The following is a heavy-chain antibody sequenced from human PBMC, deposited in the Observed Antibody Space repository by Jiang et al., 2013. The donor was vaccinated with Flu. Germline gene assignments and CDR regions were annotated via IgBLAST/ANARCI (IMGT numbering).Heavy chain of an antibody. V-gene: IGHV4-38-2*02. J-gene: IGHJ5*02. D-gene: IGHD1-14*01. Sequence: VLLKPSETLSLTCTVSGYSISSGYYWGWIRQPPGKGLEWIGSIYHSGSTYYNPSLKSRVTISVDTSKNQFSLKLSSVTAADTAVYYCARREGPGGWFDPWGQGNPGHRLL. CDR1: GYSISSGYY. CDR2: IYHSGST. CDR3: ARREGPGGWFDP.